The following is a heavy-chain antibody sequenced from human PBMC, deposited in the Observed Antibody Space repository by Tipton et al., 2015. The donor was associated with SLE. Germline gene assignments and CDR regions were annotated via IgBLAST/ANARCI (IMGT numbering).Heavy chain of an antibody. CDR1: GGSISSGGYS. J-gene: IGHJ4*02. CDR2: IYHSGST. Sequence: TLSLTCAVSGGSISSGGYSWSWIRQPPGKGLEWIGYIYHSGSTYYNPSLKSRVTISVDTSKNQFSLKLSSVTAADTAVYYCARDGISSSWWSFDYWGQGTLVTVSS. CDR3: ARDGISSSWWSFDY. V-gene: IGHV4-30-2*01. D-gene: IGHD6-13*01.